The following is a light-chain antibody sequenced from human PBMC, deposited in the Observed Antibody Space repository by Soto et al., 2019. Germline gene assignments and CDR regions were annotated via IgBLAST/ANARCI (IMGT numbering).Light chain of an antibody. CDR1: DSDVGRFNS. CDR3: SSFGDTFDLL. V-gene: IGLV2-11*01. J-gene: IGLJ2*01. CDR2: DVT. Sequence: QSVLTQPRSVSGSPGQSVTISCTGTDSDVGRFNSVSWYLHHPGKAPKVIISDVTKRPSGVPDRFSGSKSGNTASLTISGRQPDDEGDYYCSSFGDTFDLLFGGGTKLTVL.